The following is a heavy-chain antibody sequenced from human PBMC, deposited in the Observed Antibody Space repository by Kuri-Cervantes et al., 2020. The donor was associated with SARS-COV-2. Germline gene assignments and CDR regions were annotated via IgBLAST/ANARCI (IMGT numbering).Heavy chain of an antibody. CDR2: IYYSGST. Sequence: ESLKISCTVSDGSISSYYWSWIRQPPGKGLEWIGYIYYSGSTNYNPSLKSRVTISVDTSKNQFSLKLSSVTAADTAVYYCARGRVGFLEWLENYYYYGMDVWGQGTTVTVSS. V-gene: IGHV4-59*01. J-gene: IGHJ6*02. CDR1: DGSISSYY. CDR3: ARGRVGFLEWLENYYYYGMDV. D-gene: IGHD3-3*02.